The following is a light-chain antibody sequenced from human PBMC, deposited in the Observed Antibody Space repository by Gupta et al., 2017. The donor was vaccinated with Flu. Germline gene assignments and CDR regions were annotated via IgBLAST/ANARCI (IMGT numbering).Light chain of an antibody. Sequence: GQTARITCSGDALPKKYAYWYQQKSGQAPVLVIYEDTKRPSGIPERFSGSSSGTMATLTISGARVEDEADYYCDSTDSSDNLYVFGTGTEVTVL. J-gene: IGLJ1*01. CDR1: ALPKKY. V-gene: IGLV3-10*01. CDR3: DSTDSSDNLYV. CDR2: EDT.